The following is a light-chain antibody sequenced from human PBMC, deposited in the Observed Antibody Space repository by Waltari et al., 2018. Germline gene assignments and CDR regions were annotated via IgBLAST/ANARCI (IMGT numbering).Light chain of an antibody. J-gene: IGLJ3*02. CDR3: YSYADTFTWV. CDR1: SIDIGGYHY. Sequence: QSALTQPRSVSGSPGQSVTISCTGTSIDIGGYHYVSWYQQHPGKAPKLIIYDVTKRPSGVPDRFSASKSGNTASLTIAGLQADDEADYYCYSYADTFTWVFGGGTKLTVL. CDR2: DVT. V-gene: IGLV2-11*01.